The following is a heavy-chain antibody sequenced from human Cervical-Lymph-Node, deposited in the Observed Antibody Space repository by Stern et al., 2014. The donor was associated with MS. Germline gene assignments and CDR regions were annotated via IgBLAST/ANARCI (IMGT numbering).Heavy chain of an antibody. Sequence: VQLLESGGGVVQPGTSLRLSCAASGFTFSSYGMHWVRQAPGKGLEWVALAWYDGSTAYYTNSVKGRFTISRDNSKNTLSLQMNSLTAEDTAVYYCARGHIPYAYNYFFDYWGQGTLVTVSS. CDR1: GFTFSSYG. CDR2: AWYDGSTA. V-gene: IGHV3-33*01. CDR3: ARGHIPYAYNYFFDY. J-gene: IGHJ4*02. D-gene: IGHD5-24*01.